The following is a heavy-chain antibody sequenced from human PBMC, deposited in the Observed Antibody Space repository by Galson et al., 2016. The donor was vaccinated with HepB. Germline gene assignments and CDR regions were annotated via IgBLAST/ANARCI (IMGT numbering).Heavy chain of an antibody. CDR3: VKAGDYGSGSYYFRLDD. Sequence: SLRLSCAASGFSFSNTWMHWVRQAPGKGLVWVSRINSDGSTTIYGDSVRGRFIMYRDNAKNTLYLQMNSLRVDDTAVYYCVKAGDYGSGSYYFRLDDWGQGTLVTVSS. D-gene: IGHD3-10*01. V-gene: IGHV3-74*01. CDR1: GFSFSNTW. CDR2: INSDGSTT. J-gene: IGHJ4*02.